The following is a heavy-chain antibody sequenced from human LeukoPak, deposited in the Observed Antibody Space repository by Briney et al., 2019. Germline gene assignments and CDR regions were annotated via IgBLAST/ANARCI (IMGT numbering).Heavy chain of an antibody. CDR3: ARGIAVAGTYYYYYGMDV. J-gene: IGHJ6*02. CDR2: IYYSGST. D-gene: IGHD6-19*01. V-gene: IGHV4-59*08. Sequence: SETLSLTCTVSGGSISSYYWSWIRQPPGKGLEWIGYIYYSGSTNYNPSLKSRVTMSVDTSKNQFSLKLSSVTAADTAVYYCARGIAVAGTYYYYYGMDVWGQGTTVTVSS. CDR1: GGSISSYY.